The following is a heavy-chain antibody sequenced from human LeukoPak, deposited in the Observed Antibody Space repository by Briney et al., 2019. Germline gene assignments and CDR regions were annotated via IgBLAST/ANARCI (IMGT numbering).Heavy chain of an antibody. CDR1: GGSFSDYY. CDR3: ARARVPAAKLDY. D-gene: IGHD2-2*01. J-gene: IGHJ4*02. CDR2: INHSGST. Sequence: KPSETLSLTCAVYGGSFSDYYWSWIRQPPGKGLEWIGEINHSGSTNYNPSLKSRVTISVDTSKNQFSLKLSSVTAADTAVYYCARARVPAAKLDYWGQGTLVTVSS. V-gene: IGHV4-34*01.